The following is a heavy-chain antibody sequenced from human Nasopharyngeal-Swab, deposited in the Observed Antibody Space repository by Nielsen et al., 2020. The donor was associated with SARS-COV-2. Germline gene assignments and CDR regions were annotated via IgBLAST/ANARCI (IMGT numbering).Heavy chain of an antibody. CDR3: AIMTTVTTWSFGPLDY. J-gene: IGHJ4*02. V-gene: IGHV1-69*10. CDR1: GGTFSSYA. CDR2: IIPILGIA. Sequence: SVKVSCKASGGTFSSYAISWVRQAPGQGLEWMGGIIPILGIANYAQTFQGRVTITADKSTSTAYMELSSLRSEDTAVYYCAIMTTVTTWSFGPLDYWGQGTLVTVSS. D-gene: IGHD4-17*01.